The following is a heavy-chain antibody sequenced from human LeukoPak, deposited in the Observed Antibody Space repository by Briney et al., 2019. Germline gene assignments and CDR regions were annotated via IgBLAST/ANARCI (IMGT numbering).Heavy chain of an antibody. D-gene: IGHD5-18*01. CDR2: ISAYNGNT. CDR3: ARETSSYGILYYYYYGMDV. CDR1: GYTFTSYG. V-gene: IGHV1-18*01. J-gene: IGHJ6*02. Sequence: ASVKVSRKASGYTFTSYGISWVRQAPGQGLEWMGWISAYNGNTNYAQKLQGRVTMTTDTSTSTAYMELRSLRSDDTAVYYCARETSSYGILYYYYYGMDVWGQGTTVTVSS.